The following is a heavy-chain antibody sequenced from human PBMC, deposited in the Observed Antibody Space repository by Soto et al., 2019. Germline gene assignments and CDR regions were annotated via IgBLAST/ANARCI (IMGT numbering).Heavy chain of an antibody. V-gene: IGHV3-30*18. D-gene: IGHD4-17*01. CDR1: GFTFDSYG. CDR2: ISSDGNNK. J-gene: IGHJ5*02. Sequence: QVQLVESGGGVVQPGRSLRLSCAASGFTFDSYGMHWVRQAPGKGLEWVAVISSDGNNKYYADSVKGRFSIYRDNFKNILYLPMSSLRVEDTAVYFCVKDPPTNTVTTCGSWGQGTLVTVSS. CDR3: VKDPPTNTVTTCGS.